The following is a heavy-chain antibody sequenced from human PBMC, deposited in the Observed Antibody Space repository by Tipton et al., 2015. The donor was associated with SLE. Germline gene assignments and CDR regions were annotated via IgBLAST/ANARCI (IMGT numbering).Heavy chain of an antibody. V-gene: IGHV3-23*01. D-gene: IGHD6-19*01. CDR2: ISGSGGST. CDR1: GFTFSSYA. J-gene: IGHJ4*02. CDR3: AKDPAVAGFDY. Sequence: SLRLSCAASGFTFSSYAMSWVRQALGKGLEWVSAISGSGGSTYYADSVKGRFTISRDNSKNTLYLQMNSPRAEDTAVYYCAKDPAVAGFDYWGQGTLVTVSS.